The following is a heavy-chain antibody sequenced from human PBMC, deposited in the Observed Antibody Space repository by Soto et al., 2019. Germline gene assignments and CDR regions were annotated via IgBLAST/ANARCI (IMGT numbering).Heavy chain of an antibody. CDR3: ARDSELTPGDYYYYGMDV. Sequence: RRLSCAASGFTFSSYAMHWVRQAPGKGLEWVAVISYDGSNKYYADSVKGRFTISRDNSKNTLYLQMNSLRAEDTAVYYCARDSELTPGDYYYYGMDVWGQGTTVTVSS. V-gene: IGHV3-30-3*01. J-gene: IGHJ6*02. D-gene: IGHD3-16*01. CDR1: GFTFSSYA. CDR2: ISYDGSNK.